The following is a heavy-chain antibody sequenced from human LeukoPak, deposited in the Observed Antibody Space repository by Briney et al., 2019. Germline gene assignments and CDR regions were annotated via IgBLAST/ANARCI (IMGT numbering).Heavy chain of an antibody. V-gene: IGHV3-48*03. CDR1: GFTFSSYE. D-gene: IGHD3-10*01. CDR3: ARVSVGFGEAYFDY. J-gene: IGHJ4*02. CDR2: ISSSGSTI. Sequence: PGGSLRLSCAASGFTFSSYEMNWVRQAPGKGLEWVSYISSSGSTIYYADSVKGRFTISRDNAKNSLYLQMNSLRAEDTAVYYCARVSVGFGEAYFDYWGQGTLVTVSS.